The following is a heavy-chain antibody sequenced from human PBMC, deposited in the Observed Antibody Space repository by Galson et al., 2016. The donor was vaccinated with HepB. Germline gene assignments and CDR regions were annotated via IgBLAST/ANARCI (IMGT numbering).Heavy chain of an antibody. CDR1: GYTFTSYW. J-gene: IGHJ6*02. CDR3: ARPPPCHIIMRGGGERGDYHGMDV. D-gene: IGHD2-15*01. Sequence: QSGAEVKKPGESLKTSCKGSGYTFTSYWIGWVRQMPGKGLEWMGIIYPGDSDTRYSPSFPGQVTITVDKSSSPAYLRWSSLKASHTAVYYCARPPPCHIIMRGGGERGDYHGMDVWGQGTTVTVAS. V-gene: IGHV5-51*01. CDR2: IYPGDSDT.